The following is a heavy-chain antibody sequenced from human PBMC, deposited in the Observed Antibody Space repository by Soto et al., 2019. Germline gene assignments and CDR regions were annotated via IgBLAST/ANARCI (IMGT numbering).Heavy chain of an antibody. J-gene: IGHJ3*02. CDR2: IIPIFGTA. V-gene: IGHV1-69*13. D-gene: IGHD3-22*01. Sequence: GASVKVSCKASGGTFSSYAISWVRQAPGQGLEWMGGIIPIFGTANYAQKFQGRVTITADESTSTAYMELSSLRSEDTAVYYCARDNSSGPFGDAFDIWGQGTMVTVSS. CDR3: ARDNSSGPFGDAFDI. CDR1: GGTFSSYA.